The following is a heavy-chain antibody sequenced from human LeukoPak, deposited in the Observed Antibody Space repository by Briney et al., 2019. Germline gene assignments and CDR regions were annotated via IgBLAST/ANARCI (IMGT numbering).Heavy chain of an antibody. CDR2: MNPNSGNT. J-gene: IGHJ4*02. Sequence: ASVKVSCKASGYTFTSYDINWVRQATGEGREWMGWMNPNSGNTGYAQKFQGRVTMTRNTSISTAYMELSSLRSEDTAVYYCASLGWYYYGSGSYFVDYWGQGTLVTVSS. CDR1: GYTFTSYD. CDR3: ASLGWYYYGSGSYFVDY. D-gene: IGHD3-10*01. V-gene: IGHV1-8*01.